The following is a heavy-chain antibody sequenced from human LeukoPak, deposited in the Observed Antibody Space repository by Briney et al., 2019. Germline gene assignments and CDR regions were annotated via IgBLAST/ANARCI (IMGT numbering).Heavy chain of an antibody. V-gene: IGHV4-59*08. CDR3: AKSRGGATIYAFDD. J-gene: IGHJ4*02. Sequence: SETLSLTCSVSGDSISSYYWSWIRQPPGKGLEWIGCVHYGGSTNYNPSLESRLTISVDTSRNQFSLKLTSVTAADTAVYYCAKSRGGATIYAFDDWGQGTLVTVSS. CDR1: GDSISSYY. D-gene: IGHD1-26*01. CDR2: VHYGGST.